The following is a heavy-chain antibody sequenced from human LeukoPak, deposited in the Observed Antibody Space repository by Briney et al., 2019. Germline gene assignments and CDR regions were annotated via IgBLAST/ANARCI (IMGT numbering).Heavy chain of an antibody. V-gene: IGHV3-30-3*01. CDR3: ARGPERTGVGTRYYYDMDV. CDR1: GFTFSSYA. CDR2: ISYDGSNK. Sequence: GGSLRLSCAAPGFTFSSYAMHWVRQAPGKGLEWVAVISYDGSNKHYADSVKGRFTISRDNSKNTLYLQMNSLRAEDTAVYYCARGPERTGVGTRYYYDMDVWGQGTTVTVSS. J-gene: IGHJ6*02. D-gene: IGHD2-8*01.